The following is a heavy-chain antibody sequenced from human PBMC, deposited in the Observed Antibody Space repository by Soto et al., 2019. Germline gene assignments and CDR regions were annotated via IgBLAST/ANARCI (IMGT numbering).Heavy chain of an antibody. CDR2: IIPIFGTA. V-gene: IGHV1-69*12. D-gene: IGHD2-21*02. J-gene: IGHJ4*02. Sequence: QVQLVQSGAEVKKPGSSVRVSCKASGGTFRTYAISWVRQAPGQGLEWIGGIIPIFGTANYAQKFQGRLTMIADESTSAAYMELSSLRSEDTAVYYCARSDYCGGDCYAFLDYWGQGTLVTVSS. CDR3: ARSDYCGGDCYAFLDY. CDR1: GGTFRTYA.